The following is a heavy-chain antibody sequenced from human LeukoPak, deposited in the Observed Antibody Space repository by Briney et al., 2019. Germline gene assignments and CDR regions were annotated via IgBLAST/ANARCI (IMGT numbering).Heavy chain of an antibody. CDR3: ARTTYSGSYGATFDI. D-gene: IGHD1-26*01. CDR2: IRNKADTYTT. CDR1: GFTFSDHY. V-gene: IGHV3-72*01. Sequence: GGSLRLSCAASGFTFSDHYMDWVRQAPGKGLEWVGRIRNKADTYTTEYAAPVKGRFTLSRDDSKNSLYLQMNSLKTEDTAVYYCARTTYSGSYGATFDIWGQGTMVTVSS. J-gene: IGHJ3*02.